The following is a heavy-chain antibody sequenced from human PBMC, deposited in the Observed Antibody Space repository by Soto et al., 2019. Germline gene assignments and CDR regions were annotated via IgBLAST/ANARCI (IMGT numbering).Heavy chain of an antibody. D-gene: IGHD6-13*01. CDR2: ISGSGENT. V-gene: IGHV3-23*01. Sequence: GGSLRLSCAASGFTFSSYTMSWVRQAPGKGLEWVSGISGSGENTYYADSVKGRFTISRDSSKNTLYLQMSSLRAEDTAVYYCAKGGSGTWYIYYFDYWGQGTLVTVSS. J-gene: IGHJ4*02. CDR1: GFTFSSYT. CDR3: AKGGSGTWYIYYFDY.